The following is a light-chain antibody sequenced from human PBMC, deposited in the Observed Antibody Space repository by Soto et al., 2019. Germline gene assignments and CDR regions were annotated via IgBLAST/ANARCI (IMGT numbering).Light chain of an antibody. V-gene: IGKV3-20*01. CDR3: QLFATSPNRYT. Sequence: ETVLTQSPGTLSLSPGERATFSCRTSQSVDSSHLGWYQQKRGQAPRLLIYGTSSRATGIPDRFSGSGSGTDFTLTISRLEPEDFALYYCQLFATSPNRYTFGQGTKLEIK. CDR1: QSVDSSH. CDR2: GTS. J-gene: IGKJ2*01.